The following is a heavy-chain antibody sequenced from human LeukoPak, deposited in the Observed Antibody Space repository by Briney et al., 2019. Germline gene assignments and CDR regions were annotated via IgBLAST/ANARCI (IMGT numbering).Heavy chain of an antibody. CDR1: GDGFSNYC. V-gene: IGHV1-46*01. J-gene: IGHJ4*02. D-gene: IGHD3-3*01. CDR3: ARSRLRFLQRDS. CDR2: VDPSLATP. Sequence: GASVKISCKASGDGFSNYCFHWVRQTPRHGLEWMGIVDPSLATPTYAQRFQGRVTMTRDTSTRTVYMELRSLEREDTAVYYCARSRLRFLQRDSWGQGTVVTVSS.